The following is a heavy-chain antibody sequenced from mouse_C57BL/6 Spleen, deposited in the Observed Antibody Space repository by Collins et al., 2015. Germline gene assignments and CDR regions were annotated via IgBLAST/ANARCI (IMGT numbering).Heavy chain of an antibody. CDR3: ARSELGPVYFDY. V-gene: IGHV1-64*01. D-gene: IGHD4-1*01. CDR1: GYTFTSYW. CDR2: IHPNSGST. Sequence: QVQLQQPGAELVKPGASVKLSCKASGYTFTSYWMHWVKQRPGQGLEWIGMIHPNSGSTNYNEKFKSKATLTVDKSSSTAYMQLSSLTSEDSAVYYCARSELGPVYFDYWGQGTTLTVPS. J-gene: IGHJ2*01.